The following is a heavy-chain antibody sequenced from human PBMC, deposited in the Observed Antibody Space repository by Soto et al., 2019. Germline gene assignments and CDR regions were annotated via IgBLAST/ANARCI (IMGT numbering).Heavy chain of an antibody. D-gene: IGHD3-10*01. V-gene: IGHV3-23*01. CDR3: AKGRGGSGSLTPRVDF. Sequence: EVQLLASGGGLVQPGGSLRLSCAASGFTFNNYAMTWDRQAPGTGLEWVSAISGGGDTTSYADSVKGRFTVSRDGSTHTLYLQMSSLRAEDTALYYCAKGRGGSGSLTPRVDFWGQGTLVTVSS. J-gene: IGHJ4*02. CDR1: GFTFNNYA. CDR2: ISGGGDTT.